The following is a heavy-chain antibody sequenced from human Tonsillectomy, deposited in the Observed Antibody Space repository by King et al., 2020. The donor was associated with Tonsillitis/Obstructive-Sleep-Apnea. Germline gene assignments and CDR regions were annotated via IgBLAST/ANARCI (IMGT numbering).Heavy chain of an antibody. CDR2: IVPMFGTT. D-gene: IGHD3-16*01. J-gene: IGHJ3*02. V-gene: IGHV1-69*01. CDR1: GGTFDNYA. CDR3: ARGENSFDI. Sequence: QLVQSGAEVKKPGSSVKVSCKASGGTFDNYAITWVRQAPGQGLEWMGWIVPMFGTTSDSQKFQGRVTMTAAEATGTAYMELSNLTSEDTALYYCARGENSFDIWGQGTTVTVSS.